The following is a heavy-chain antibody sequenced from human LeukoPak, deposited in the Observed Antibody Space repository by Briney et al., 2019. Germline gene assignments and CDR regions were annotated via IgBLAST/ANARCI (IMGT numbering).Heavy chain of an antibody. CDR2: FDPEDGET. Sequence: ASVKVSCKVSGYTLTELSMHWVRQAPGKGLEWMGGFDPEDGETIYAQKFQGRVTMTEDTSTDTAYMELSSLRSEDTAVYYCARDGGSYSITPTNHFDIWGQGTMVTVSS. CDR1: GYTLTELS. D-gene: IGHD1-26*01. V-gene: IGHV1-24*01. CDR3: ARDGGSYSITPTNHFDI. J-gene: IGHJ3*02.